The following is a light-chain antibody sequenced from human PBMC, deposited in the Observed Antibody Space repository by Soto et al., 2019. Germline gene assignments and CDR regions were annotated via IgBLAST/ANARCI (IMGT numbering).Light chain of an antibody. CDR2: AAS. V-gene: IGKV1-12*01. Sequence: DMQMTQSPCSVAASVGSSVSMACVASQGISSWLAWYQQKPGKAPKLLIYAASSLQSGVPSRFSGSGSGTDFTLTISSLQPEDFATYYCQQANSFPITFGQGTRLEIK. CDR3: QQANSFPIT. CDR1: QGISSW. J-gene: IGKJ5*01.